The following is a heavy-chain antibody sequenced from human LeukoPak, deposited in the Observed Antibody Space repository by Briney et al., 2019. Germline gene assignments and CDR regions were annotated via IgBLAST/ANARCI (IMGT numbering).Heavy chain of an antibody. Sequence: PGGSLRLSCAAYGFTFRSYWMHWVRQAPGKGLEWVSRVIRDGSFTNYADSVKGRFSISRDNAKNTLYLQMSSLRAEDTAVYFCVRDGDDFNFDYWGQGSLVTVSS. CDR1: GFTFRSYW. D-gene: IGHD5-24*01. J-gene: IGHJ4*02. CDR2: VIRDGSFT. CDR3: VRDGDDFNFDY. V-gene: IGHV3-74*01.